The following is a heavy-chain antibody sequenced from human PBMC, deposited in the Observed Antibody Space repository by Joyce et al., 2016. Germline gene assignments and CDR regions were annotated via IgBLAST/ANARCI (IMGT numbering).Heavy chain of an antibody. CDR1: GGSISSDGYY. Sequence: QVQLQESGPGLVKPSQTLSPICTVSGGSISSDGYYWSWIRQPAGKGPEWIGRVFSSGSTNYNPSLKTRVTISADTSKNQFSLKLSSVTAADTAVYFCARELFGGKFDYWGQGTLVTVSS. CDR3: ARELFGGKFDY. D-gene: IGHD3-16*01. J-gene: IGHJ4*02. V-gene: IGHV4-61*02. CDR2: VFSSGST.